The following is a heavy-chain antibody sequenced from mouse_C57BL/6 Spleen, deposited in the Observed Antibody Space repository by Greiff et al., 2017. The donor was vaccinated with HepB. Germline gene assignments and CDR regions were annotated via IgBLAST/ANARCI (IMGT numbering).Heavy chain of an antibody. D-gene: IGHD2-4*01. V-gene: IGHV1-61*01. CDR1: GYTFTSYW. Sequence: VQLQQPGAELVRPGSPVKLSCKASGYTFTSYWMDWVKQRPGQGLEWIGNIYPSDSETHYNQKFKDKATLTVDKSSSTAYMQLSSLTSEDSAVYYGARGGDYDDSAWFAYWGQGTLVTVSA. CDR3: ARGGDYDDSAWFAY. CDR2: IYPSDSET. J-gene: IGHJ3*01.